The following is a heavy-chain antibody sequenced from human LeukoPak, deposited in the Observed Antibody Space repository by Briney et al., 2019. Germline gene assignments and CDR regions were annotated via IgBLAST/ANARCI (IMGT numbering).Heavy chain of an antibody. J-gene: IGHJ1*01. V-gene: IGHV1-18*01. D-gene: IGHD2-15*01. CDR3: ARGDCSGGSCYLPEYLQH. CDR2: ITAYNGYT. Sequence: ASVKVSCKASGYTLISYAISWVRQAPGQGLEWMGGITAYNGYTTYAQKLQGRVTVTTDTSTNTAYMELRSLKSDDTAVYYCARGDCSGGSCYLPEYLQHWGQGTLVTVSS. CDR1: GYTLISYA.